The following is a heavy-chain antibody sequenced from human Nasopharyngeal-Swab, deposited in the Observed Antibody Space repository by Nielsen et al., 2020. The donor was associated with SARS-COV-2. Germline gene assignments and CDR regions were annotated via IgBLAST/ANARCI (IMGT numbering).Heavy chain of an antibody. CDR2: INHSGST. J-gene: IGHJ2*01. CDR3: ARGHRRTTVTNYWYFDL. D-gene: IGHD4-17*01. Sequence: WIRQPPGKGLEWIGEINHSGSTNYNPSLKSRGTISVDTSKNQFSLKLSSVTAADTAVYYCARGHRRTTVTNYWYFDLWGRGTLVTVSS. V-gene: IGHV4-34*01.